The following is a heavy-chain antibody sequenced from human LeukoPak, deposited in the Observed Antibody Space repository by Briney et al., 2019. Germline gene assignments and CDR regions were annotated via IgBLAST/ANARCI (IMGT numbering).Heavy chain of an antibody. CDR2: ISYDGSNK. CDR1: GFTFSSYA. Sequence: GGSLRLSCAASGFTFSSYAMHWVRQAPGKGLEWVAVISYDGSNKYYADSVKGRFTISRDNSKNTLYLQMNSLRAEDTAVYYCARSQWPCPIPEINFDYWGQGTLVTVSS. D-gene: IGHD6-19*01. J-gene: IGHJ4*02. CDR3: ARSQWPCPIPEINFDY. V-gene: IGHV3-30*04.